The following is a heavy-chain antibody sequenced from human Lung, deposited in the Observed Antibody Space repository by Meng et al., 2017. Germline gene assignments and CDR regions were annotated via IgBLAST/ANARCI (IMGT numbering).Heavy chain of an antibody. D-gene: IGHD4-11*01. CDR1: GGSFSDYY. Sequence: QVQLPQWGAGLLKPSETLSLTCVASGGSFSDYYWSWIRQPPGKGLEWIGEINHSGSTNYNPSLESRATISVDTSQNNLSLKLSSVTAADSAVYYCARGPTTMAHDFDYWGQGTLVTVSS. CDR3: ARGPTTMAHDFDY. J-gene: IGHJ4*02. V-gene: IGHV4-34*01. CDR2: INHSGST.